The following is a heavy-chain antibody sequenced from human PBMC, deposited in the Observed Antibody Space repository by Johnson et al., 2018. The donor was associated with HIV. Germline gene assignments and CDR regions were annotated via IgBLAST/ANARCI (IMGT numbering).Heavy chain of an antibody. V-gene: IGHV3-30*04. CDR3: AKGGGCGGDCYSGYDAFDI. CDR1: GFTFSSYP. Sequence: QVQLVESGGGVVQPGRSLRLSCAASGFTFSSYPMHWVRQAPGKGLEWVAVISHDGSNEYHADSVKGRLTISRDNSKNTLYLQMNSLRVEDTAVYYCAKGGGCGGDCYSGYDAFDIWGQGTVVTVSS. CDR2: ISHDGSNE. D-gene: IGHD2-21*01. J-gene: IGHJ3*02.